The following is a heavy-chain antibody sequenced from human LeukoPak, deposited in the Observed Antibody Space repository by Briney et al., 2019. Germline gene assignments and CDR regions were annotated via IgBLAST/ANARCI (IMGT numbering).Heavy chain of an antibody. V-gene: IGHV1-69*13. J-gene: IGHJ6*02. D-gene: IGHD4-17*01. CDR2: IILIFGTA. CDR3: ARSKWGSTVTTYGMDV. CDR1: GGTFISYA. Sequence: GASVKVSCKASGGTFISYAISWVRQAPGQGLEWMGGIILIFGTANYAQKFQGRVTITADESTSTAYMELSSLRSEDTAVYYCARSKWGSTVTTYGMDVWGQGTTVTVSS.